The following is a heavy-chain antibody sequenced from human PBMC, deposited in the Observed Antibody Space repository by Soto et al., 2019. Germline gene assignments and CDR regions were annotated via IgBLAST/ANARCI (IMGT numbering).Heavy chain of an antibody. CDR3: ASLGASCPSLHP. CDR2: IYYAGTT. Sequence: QVQLQESGPGLVKASETLSLTCTVSGGSFSPNYWAWIRQPPGRGLEWIGYIYYAGTTSYNPSLEARPTRPLATSKSSLSLSLGSVTAADAAVYSCASLGASCPSLHPWGPGTLVTVSS. J-gene: IGHJ5*02. CDR1: GGSFSPNY. V-gene: IGHV4-59*12. D-gene: IGHD6-6*01.